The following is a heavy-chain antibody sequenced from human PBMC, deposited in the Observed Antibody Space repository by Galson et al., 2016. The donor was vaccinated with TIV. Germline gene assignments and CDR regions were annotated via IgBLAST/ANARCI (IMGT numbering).Heavy chain of an antibody. CDR1: AYTFTIYG. CDR3: ARDKGDLRDFHYYCMDV. D-gene: IGHD4-17*01. CDR2: ISTYNGDT. V-gene: IGHV1-18*01. J-gene: IGHJ6*02. Sequence: SVKVSCKAPAYTFTIYGISWVRQAPGQGLEWMGWISTYNGDTNYEQKSQGRVTITADTSTSTAYMELRSLRSDDTAVYYCARDKGDLRDFHYYCMDVWGQGTTVTVSS.